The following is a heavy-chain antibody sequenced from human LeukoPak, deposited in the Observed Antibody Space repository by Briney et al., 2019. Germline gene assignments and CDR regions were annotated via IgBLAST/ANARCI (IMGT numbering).Heavy chain of an antibody. Sequence: SETLSLTCAVYGGSFSGYYWSWIRQPPGKGLEWIGEINHSGSTNYNPSLKSRVTISVDTSKNQFSLKLSSVTAADTAVYYCARDRLTMVRGVTRFDIWGQGTMVTVSS. V-gene: IGHV4-34*01. CDR3: ARDRLTMVRGVTRFDI. J-gene: IGHJ3*02. CDR1: GGSFSGYY. CDR2: INHSGST. D-gene: IGHD3-10*01.